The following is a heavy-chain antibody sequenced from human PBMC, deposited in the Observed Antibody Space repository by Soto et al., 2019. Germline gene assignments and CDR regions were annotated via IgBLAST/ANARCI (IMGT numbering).Heavy chain of an antibody. Sequence: GGSLRLSCAASGFTFSSYSMNWVRQAPGKGLEWVSYISSSSSTIYYADSVKGRFTISRDNAKNSLYLQMNSLRDEDTAVYYCARALPLPGIAAENFDYWGQGTLVTVSS. J-gene: IGHJ4*02. CDR2: ISSSSSTI. CDR1: GFTFSSYS. CDR3: ARALPLPGIAAENFDY. D-gene: IGHD6-13*01. V-gene: IGHV3-48*02.